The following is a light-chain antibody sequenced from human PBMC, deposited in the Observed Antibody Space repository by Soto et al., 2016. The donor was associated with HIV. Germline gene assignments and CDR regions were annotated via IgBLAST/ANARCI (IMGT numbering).Light chain of an antibody. Sequence: IQMTQSPSSLSASVGDRLTITCRASQSISNYVNWYQQKPGTAPKLLISAAYSLQSGVPSRFSGSRSGTDFTLTISSLQPEDFATYYCQQSYSTPRTFGQGTKVE. CDR1: QSISNY. CDR3: QQSYSTPRT. V-gene: IGKV1-39*01. J-gene: IGKJ1*01. CDR2: AAY.